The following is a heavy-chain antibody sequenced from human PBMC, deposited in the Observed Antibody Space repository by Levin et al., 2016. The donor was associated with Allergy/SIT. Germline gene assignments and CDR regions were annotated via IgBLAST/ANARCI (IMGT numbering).Heavy chain of an antibody. Sequence: WIRQPPGKGLEWIGYIYYNEQTNHYNGHTNYNPSLNSRVTISVDTSKNQFSLSLRYLTAADTAVYYCARGGSVWSLVLDYWGQGSPWSPSPQ. CDR2: IYYNEQTNHYNGHT. J-gene: IGHJ4*02. D-gene: IGHD6-19*01. CDR3: ARGGSVWSLVLDY. V-gene: IGHV4-59*01.